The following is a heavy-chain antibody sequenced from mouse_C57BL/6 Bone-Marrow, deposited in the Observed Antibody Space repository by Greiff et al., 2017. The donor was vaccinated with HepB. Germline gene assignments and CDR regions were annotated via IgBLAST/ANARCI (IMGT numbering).Heavy chain of an antibody. V-gene: IGHV1-53*01. CDR3: ARERYDSWYFDV. J-gene: IGHJ1*03. CDR2: INPSNGGT. D-gene: IGHD2-14*01. Sequence: QVQLQQPGTELVKPGASVKLSCKASGYTFTSYWMHWVKQRPGQGLGWIGNINPSNGGTNYNEKFKSKATLTVDKSSSTAYMQLSSLTSEDSAVYYCARERYDSWYFDVWGTGTTVTVSS. CDR1: GYTFTSYW.